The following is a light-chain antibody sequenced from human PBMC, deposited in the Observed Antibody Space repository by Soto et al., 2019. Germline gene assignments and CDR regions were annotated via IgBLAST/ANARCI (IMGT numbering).Light chain of an antibody. J-gene: IGKJ4*01. CDR3: QQLSLYPLT. V-gene: IGKV1-9*01. CDR2: VTS. Sequence: IQLTQSPSSLSASVGYIFPLTCRASQGMRSYLAWYQKKQGKAPKLLIYVTSTLQTGVPSRLRGSGYGADLTITISSMQTEDSETYYCQQLSLYPLTFGGGTKVDIK. CDR1: QGMRSY.